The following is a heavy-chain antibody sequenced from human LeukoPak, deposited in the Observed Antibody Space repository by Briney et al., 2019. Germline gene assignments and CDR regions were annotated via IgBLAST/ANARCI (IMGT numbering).Heavy chain of an antibody. J-gene: IGHJ5*02. D-gene: IGHD2-15*01. Sequence: SETLSLTCAVYGGSFSGYYWSWIRQPPGKGLEWIGEINHSGSTNYNPSLKSRVTISVDTSKNQFSLKLSSVTAADTAVYYCAREGGYCSGGSCYRRYNWFDPWGQGTLVTVSS. V-gene: IGHV4-34*01. CDR3: AREGGYCSGGSCYRRYNWFDP. CDR2: INHSGST. CDR1: GGSFSGYY.